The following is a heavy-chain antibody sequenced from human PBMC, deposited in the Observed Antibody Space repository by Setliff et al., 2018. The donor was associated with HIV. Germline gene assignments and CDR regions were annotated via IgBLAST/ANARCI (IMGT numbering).Heavy chain of an antibody. D-gene: IGHD1-7*01. Sequence: SVKVSCKASGGTFSSYAINWVRQAPGQGLEWIGGVIPILGFPEYAPKFQGRVTITADESTSTAYMELSSLRSEDTAVYYCATGGELVYYMDVWGKGTTVTVSS. CDR2: VIPILGFP. J-gene: IGHJ6*03. CDR1: GGTFSSYA. CDR3: ATGGELVYYMDV. V-gene: IGHV1-69*10.